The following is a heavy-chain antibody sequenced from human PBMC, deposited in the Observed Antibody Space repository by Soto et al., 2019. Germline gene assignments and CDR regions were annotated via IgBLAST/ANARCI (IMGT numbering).Heavy chain of an antibody. D-gene: IGHD6-19*01. V-gene: IGHV3-33*01. CDR2: IWSDGSNK. Sequence: QVQLVESGGGVVQPGRSLRLSCAASGFTFSSSGMHWVRQAPGKGLEWVANIWSDGSNKNYGDSVKGRVTISRDNSKNALDLQMNSLRTEETAIYYCARESGSDWDFDYWGQGTLVNVSS. CDR3: ARESGSDWDFDY. CDR1: GFTFSSSG. J-gene: IGHJ4*02.